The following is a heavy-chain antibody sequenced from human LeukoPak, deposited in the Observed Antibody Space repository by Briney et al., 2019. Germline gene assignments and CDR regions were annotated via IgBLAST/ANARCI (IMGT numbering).Heavy chain of an antibody. J-gene: IGHJ4*02. CDR1: GFTFSSYG. CDR3: AKGSEFGELLPPFDY. CDR2: ISYDGSNK. V-gene: IGHV3-30*18. D-gene: IGHD3-10*01. Sequence: GGPLRLSCAASGFTFSSYGMHWVRQAPGKGLEWVAVISYDGSNKYYADSVKGRFTISRDNSKNTLYLQMNSLRAEDTAVYYCAKGSEFGELLPPFDYWGQGTLVTVSS.